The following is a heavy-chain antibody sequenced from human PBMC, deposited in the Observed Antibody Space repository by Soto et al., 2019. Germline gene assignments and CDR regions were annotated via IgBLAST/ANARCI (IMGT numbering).Heavy chain of an antibody. J-gene: IGHJ5*02. D-gene: IGHD6-19*01. Sequence: PSETLSLTCSVSGGSINSRSYFWGWVRQPPGKGLEWIGSIYYSGSTYYNPSLRSRVTISVDASKNQFSLKLSSVTAADTAVFYCARHYSSGSRGWLDPWGQGTLVTVSS. V-gene: IGHV4-39*01. CDR2: IYYSGST. CDR1: GGSINSRSYF. CDR3: ARHYSSGSRGWLDP.